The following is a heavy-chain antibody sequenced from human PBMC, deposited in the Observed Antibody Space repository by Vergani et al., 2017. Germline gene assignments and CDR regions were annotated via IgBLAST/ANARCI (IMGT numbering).Heavy chain of an antibody. CDR2: ISAYNGNT. CDR1: GYTFTSYG. Sequence: QVQLVQSGAEVKKPGASVKVSCKASGYTFTSYGISWVRQAPGQGLEWMGWISAYNGNTNYAQKFQGRVTMTRDTSISTAYMELSRLRSDDTAVYYCARIPGGVGATFILAFDIWGQGTMVTVSS. J-gene: IGHJ3*02. CDR3: ARIPGGVGATFILAFDI. D-gene: IGHD1-26*01. V-gene: IGHV1-18*01.